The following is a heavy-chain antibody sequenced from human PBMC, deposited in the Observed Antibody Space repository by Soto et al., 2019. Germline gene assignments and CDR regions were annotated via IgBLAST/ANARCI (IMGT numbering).Heavy chain of an antibody. J-gene: IGHJ4*02. CDR1: GFIFSEST. CDR2: VSTSGRST. V-gene: IGHV3-64D*06. D-gene: IGHD2-15*01. CDR3: VKQAHGLDGVAFDY. Sequence: GALRLSCSASGFIFSESTIYWVRQVPGKGLEAISAVSTSGRSTYYADSVKDRFTISRDNSKNTLFLQMGSLRPEDTAIYYCVKQAHGLDGVAFDYWGQGTQVTVSS.